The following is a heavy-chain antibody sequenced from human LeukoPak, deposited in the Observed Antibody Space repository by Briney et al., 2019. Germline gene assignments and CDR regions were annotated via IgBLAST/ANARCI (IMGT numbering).Heavy chain of an antibody. D-gene: IGHD5-18*01. CDR3: ARGVDTTMAPADV. J-gene: IGHJ6*04. CDR2: IKQDGSEK. V-gene: IGHV3-7*01. CDR1: ALTFRNYW. Sequence: PGGSLRLSCAASALTFRNYWMSWVRQAPGKGLEWVANIKQDGSEKYYVDSVKGQFTISRDNAKNSLYLQMNSLRAEDTAVYYCARGVDTTMAPADVWGKGTTVTVSS.